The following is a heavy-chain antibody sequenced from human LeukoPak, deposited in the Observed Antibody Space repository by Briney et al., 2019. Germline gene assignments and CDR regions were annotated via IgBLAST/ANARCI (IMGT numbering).Heavy chain of an antibody. CDR2: ISSNGGST. Sequence: GGSLRLSCEASGFTFSSHAMHWVRQAPGKGLEYVSAISSNGGSTYYANSVKGRFTISRDNSKNTLYLQMGSLRAEDMAVYYCARANSGLDAFDIWGQGTMVTVSS. V-gene: IGHV3-64*01. CDR3: ARANSGLDAFDI. CDR1: GFTFSSHA. D-gene: IGHD5-12*01. J-gene: IGHJ3*02.